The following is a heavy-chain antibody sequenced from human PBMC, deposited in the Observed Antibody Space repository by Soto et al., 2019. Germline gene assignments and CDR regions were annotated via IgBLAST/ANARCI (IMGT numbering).Heavy chain of an antibody. CDR3: ATFPFVGAPDY. V-gene: IGHV3-30-3*01. D-gene: IGHD1-26*01. CDR2: ISYDGSNK. CDR1: GFTFSSYA. Sequence: QVQLVESGGVVVQPGRSLRLSCAASGFTFSSYAMHWVRQAPGKGLEWVAVISYDGSNKYYADSVKGRFTISRDNSKNTLYLQMNSLRAEDTAVYYCATFPFVGAPDYWGQGPLVTVSS. J-gene: IGHJ4*02.